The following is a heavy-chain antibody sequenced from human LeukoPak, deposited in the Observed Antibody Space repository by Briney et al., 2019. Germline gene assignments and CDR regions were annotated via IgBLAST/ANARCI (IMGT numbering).Heavy chain of an antibody. V-gene: IGHV3-53*01. CDR1: GFTFSTYW. Sequence: PGGSLRLSCVVSGFTFSTYWMSWVRQAPGKGLEWVSVIYSGGSTYYADSVKGRFTISRDNSKNTLYLQMNSLRAEDTAVYYCARSGFWSGYFDYWGQGTLVTVSS. J-gene: IGHJ4*02. CDR2: IYSGGST. D-gene: IGHD3-3*01. CDR3: ARSGFWSGYFDY.